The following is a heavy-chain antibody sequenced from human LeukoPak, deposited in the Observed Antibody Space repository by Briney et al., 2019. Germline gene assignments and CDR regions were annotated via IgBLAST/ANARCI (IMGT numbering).Heavy chain of an antibody. CDR2: ISAHNKNT. CDR3: ARCIVGAIPFFDY. D-gene: IGHD1-26*01. CDR1: GYTFTSYD. Sequence: ASVRVSCKASGYTFTSYDISWVRQAPGQGLEWMGWISAHNKNTNYAQKLQGRVTMTTDTSTSTAYMELRSLRSDDTAVYYCARCIVGAIPFFDYWGQGTLVTVSS. J-gene: IGHJ4*02. V-gene: IGHV1-18*01.